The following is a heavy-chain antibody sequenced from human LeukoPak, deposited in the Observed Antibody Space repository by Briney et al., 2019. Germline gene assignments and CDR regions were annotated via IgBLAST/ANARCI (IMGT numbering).Heavy chain of an antibody. CDR2: VSYSGTT. J-gene: IGHJ6*02. CDR3: ALSRYYDFWSGYYPSPYYYYGMDV. CDR1: GGSISSSSFF. V-gene: IGHV4-39*01. D-gene: IGHD3-3*01. Sequence: SETLSLTCTVSGGSISSSSFFWAWIRQPPGKGLEWIGTVSYSGTTYYSPSLKSRVTISVDTSKNQFSLKLSSVTAADTAVYYCALSRYYDFWSGYYPSPYYYYGMDVWGQGTTVTVSS.